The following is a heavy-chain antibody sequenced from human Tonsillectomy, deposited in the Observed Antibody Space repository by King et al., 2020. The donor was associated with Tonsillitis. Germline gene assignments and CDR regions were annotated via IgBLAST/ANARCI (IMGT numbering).Heavy chain of an antibody. Sequence: VQLVESGGGVVQPGRSLRLSCAASGFTFSSYAMHWVRQAPGKGLEWVAVISYDGSNKYYADSVKGRFTISRDNSKNTLYLQMNSLRAEDTAGYYCAREGITGTTGGIYYYYGMDVWGQGTTVTVSS. D-gene: IGHD1-7*01. CDR1: GFTFSSYA. V-gene: IGHV3-30-3*01. J-gene: IGHJ6*02. CDR3: AREGITGTTGGIYYYYGMDV. CDR2: ISYDGSNK.